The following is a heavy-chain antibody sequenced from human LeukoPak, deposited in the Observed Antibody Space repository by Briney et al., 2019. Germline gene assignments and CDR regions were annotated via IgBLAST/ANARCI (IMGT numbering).Heavy chain of an antibody. V-gene: IGHV4-34*01. J-gene: IGHJ4*02. CDR1: GASFSGYY. CDR2: INHSGST. D-gene: IGHD6-13*01. CDR3: ARGRYLTTSGGAAAGFLDY. Sequence: SQTLSLTCAVSGASFSGYYWNWIRQSPGKGLEWIGEINHSGSTHYNPSLKSRVTTSVDTSQKQFSLRLTSVTAADTAVYYCARGRYLTTSGGAAAGFLDYWGQGSLVTVSS.